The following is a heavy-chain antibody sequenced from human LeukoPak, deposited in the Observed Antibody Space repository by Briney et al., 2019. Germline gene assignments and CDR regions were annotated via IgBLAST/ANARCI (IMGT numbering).Heavy chain of an antibody. J-gene: IGHJ4*02. CDR2: IRSKAYGGTT. D-gene: IGHD2/OR15-2a*01. CDR1: GFIFGGYA. Sequence: GGSLRLSCTTSGFIFGGYAMSWVRQAPGKGLQWVGFIRSKAYGGTTEYAASVEGRFTVSRDDSKNIAYLQMNSLTTEDTAVYYCTRDSPHVSEGYWGQGTLVTVSS. V-gene: IGHV3-49*04. CDR3: TRDSPHVSEGY.